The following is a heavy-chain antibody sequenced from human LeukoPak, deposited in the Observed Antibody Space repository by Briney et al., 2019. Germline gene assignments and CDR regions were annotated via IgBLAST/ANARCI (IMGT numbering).Heavy chain of an antibody. Sequence: GGSLRLSCVLSGPTFSNAWMSWVRQAPGKGLEWVGRIKSKTDGGTTDYAAPVKGRFTISRDDSKNTLYLQMNSLKTEDTAVYYCTHVDTAMVQSGSYYYYYYGMDVWGQGTTVTVSS. CDR3: THVDTAMVQSGSYYYYYYGMDV. CDR2: IKSKTDGGTT. J-gene: IGHJ6*02. V-gene: IGHV3-15*01. D-gene: IGHD5-18*01. CDR1: GPTFSNAW.